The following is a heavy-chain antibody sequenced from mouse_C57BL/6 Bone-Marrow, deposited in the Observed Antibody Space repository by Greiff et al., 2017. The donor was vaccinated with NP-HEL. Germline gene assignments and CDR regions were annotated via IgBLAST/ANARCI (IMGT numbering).Heavy chain of an antibody. CDR3: AREGDYYGSSYWFAY. Sequence: QVQLQQPGAELVMPGASVKLSCKASGYTFTSYWMHWVKQRPGQGLEWIGEIDPSDSYTNYNQKFQGKSTLTVDKSSSTAYMQLSSLTSEESAVYYCAREGDYYGSSYWFAYWGQGTLVTVSA. D-gene: IGHD1-1*01. J-gene: IGHJ3*01. V-gene: IGHV1-69*01. CDR2: IDPSDSYT. CDR1: GYTFTSYW.